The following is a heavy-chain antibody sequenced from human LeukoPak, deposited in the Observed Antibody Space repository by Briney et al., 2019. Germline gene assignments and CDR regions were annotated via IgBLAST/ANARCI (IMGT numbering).Heavy chain of an antibody. J-gene: IGHJ4*02. CDR2: IWYDRSNK. V-gene: IGHV3-33*01. CDR3: ARDRGDYSLDY. D-gene: IGHD4-17*01. CDR1: GFTFSDYG. Sequence: GGSLRLSCAASGFTFSDYGMHWVRQAPGKGLEWVAIIWYDRSNKYYADSVKGRFTTSRDNSKNTLYLQMNSLRAEDTAVYYCARDRGDYSLDYWGQGTLVTVSS.